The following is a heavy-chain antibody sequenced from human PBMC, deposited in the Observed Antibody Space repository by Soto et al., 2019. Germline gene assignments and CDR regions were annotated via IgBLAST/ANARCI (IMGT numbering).Heavy chain of an antibody. CDR2: IYYSGST. CDR1: GGSISSYY. D-gene: IGHD6-13*01. CDR3: ARHGYSSSWYNWFDP. Sequence: QVQLQESGPGLVKPSETLSLTCTVSGGSISSYYWSWIRQPPGKGLEWIGYIYYSGSTNYNPSLKSRVTISVDTSKNQFSLKLSSVTAADTAVYYCARHGYSSSWYNWFDPWGQGTLVTVSS. V-gene: IGHV4-59*08. J-gene: IGHJ5*02.